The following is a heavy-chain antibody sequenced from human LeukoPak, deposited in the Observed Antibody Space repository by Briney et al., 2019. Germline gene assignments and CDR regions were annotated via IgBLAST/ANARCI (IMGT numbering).Heavy chain of an antibody. CDR3: ARDRSTGFYYLDS. CDR1: GFTFTHHA. D-gene: IGHD6-19*01. Sequence: GGSLRLSCAGSGFTFTHHALSWVRQAPGKGLEWVSTERGSGSLKFYADSVKGRFTISRDNSENTLYLQMSGLSTEDTALYYCARDRSTGFYYLDSWGQGTLVTVSS. J-gene: IGHJ4*02. V-gene: IGHV3-23*01. CDR2: ERGSGSLK.